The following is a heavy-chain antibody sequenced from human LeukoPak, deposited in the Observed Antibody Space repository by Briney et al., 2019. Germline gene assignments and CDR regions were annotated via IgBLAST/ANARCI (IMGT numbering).Heavy chain of an antibody. CDR2: ISGDGGNT. D-gene: IGHD5-18*01. V-gene: IGHV3-43*02. CDR3: AKEVDTAMPNFDY. Sequence: GGSLRLSCAASGFTCDDFAMHWVRQAPGMGLVWVSLISGDGGNTYCADSVKGRFTISRDNSKNSLYLQMNSLRTKDTALYYCAKEVDTAMPNFDYWGQGTLVTVSS. CDR1: GFTCDDFA. J-gene: IGHJ4*02.